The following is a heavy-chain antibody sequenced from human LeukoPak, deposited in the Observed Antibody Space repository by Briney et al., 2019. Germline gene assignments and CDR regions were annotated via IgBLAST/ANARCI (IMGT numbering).Heavy chain of an antibody. D-gene: IGHD3-10*01. Sequence: GSLRLSCAASGFAFNTYAMHWVRQAPGQGLEWVALIWHDGSHKFYSNSVRGQFTISRDNSKNTVSLQMNNLRPEDTAVYYCARENFGSGSYPGFWGQGTQVTVSS. CDR3: ARENFGSGSYPGF. CDR1: GFAFNTYA. J-gene: IGHJ4*02. CDR2: IWHDGSHK. V-gene: IGHV3-33*01.